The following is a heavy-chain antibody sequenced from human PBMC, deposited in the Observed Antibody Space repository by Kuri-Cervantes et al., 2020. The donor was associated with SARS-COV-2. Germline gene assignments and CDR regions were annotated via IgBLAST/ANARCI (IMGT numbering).Heavy chain of an antibody. J-gene: IGHJ4*02. CDR3: AGVKLRRLAEGYFGY. Sequence: ESLKISCAVYGGSFSGYYWSWIRQPPGKGLEWIGEINHSGSTNYNPSLKSRVTISVDTSKNQFSLKLSSVTAADTAVYYCAGVKLRRLAEGYFGYWGQGTLVTVSS. CDR2: INHSGST. CDR1: GGSFSGYY. V-gene: IGHV4-34*01. D-gene: IGHD6-6*01.